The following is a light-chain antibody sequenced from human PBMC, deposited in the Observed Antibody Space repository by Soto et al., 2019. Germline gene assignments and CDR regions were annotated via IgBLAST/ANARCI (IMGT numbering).Light chain of an antibody. J-gene: IGLJ2*01. CDR2: SNN. CDR1: NSNIGSNT. CDR3: AAWDDSLNVV. V-gene: IGLV1-44*01. Sequence: QSAMTRPPSASGTPGQRVTISGSGSNSNIGSNTVNWYQQLPGTAPKLLIYSNNQRPSGVPDRFSGSKSGTSASLAISGLQSEDEADYYCAAWDDSLNVVFGGGTKVTVL.